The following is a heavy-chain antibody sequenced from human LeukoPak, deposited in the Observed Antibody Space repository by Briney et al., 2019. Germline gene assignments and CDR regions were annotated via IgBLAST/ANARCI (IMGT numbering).Heavy chain of an antibody. J-gene: IGHJ4*02. Sequence: GGSLRLSCAASGFTFSSYWMSWVRPAPGKGLEWVANIKQDGSEKYYVDSVKGRFTISRDNAKNSLYLQMNSLRAEDTAVYYCAKDEGTYYYGSGSYYHDYWGQGTLVTVSS. CDR3: AKDEGTYYYGSGSYYHDY. CDR1: GFTFSSYW. V-gene: IGHV3-7*03. D-gene: IGHD3-10*01. CDR2: IKQDGSEK.